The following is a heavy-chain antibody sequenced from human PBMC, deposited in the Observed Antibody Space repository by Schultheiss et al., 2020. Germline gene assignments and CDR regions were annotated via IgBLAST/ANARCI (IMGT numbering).Heavy chain of an antibody. D-gene: IGHD4-23*01. CDR2: IYTSGST. J-gene: IGHJ6*03. Sequence: SQTLSLTCSISGGSISSYYWSWIRQPAGKGLEWIGRIYTSGSTNYNPSLKSRVTISVDTSKNQFSLRLSSVTAADTAVYYCARANGGNHYYYYMDVWGKGTTVTVSS. CDR3: ARANGGNHYYYYMDV. CDR1: GGSISSYY. V-gene: IGHV4-4*07.